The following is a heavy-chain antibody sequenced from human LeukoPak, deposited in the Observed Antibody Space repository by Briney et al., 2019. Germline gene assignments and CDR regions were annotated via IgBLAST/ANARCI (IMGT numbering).Heavy chain of an antibody. V-gene: IGHV1-69*13. CDR1: GGTFSYYA. CDR2: ILPIFRTA. J-gene: IGHJ6*03. Sequence: GASVKVSCKASGGTFSYYAINWVRQAPGQGLEWMGGILPIFRTANYAQRFQGRVTITADESTSTAYMELSSLRSEDTAVYYCARGGPITPISSNSYYYMDVWGKGTTVTVS. D-gene: IGHD1-14*01. CDR3: ARGGPITPISSNSYYYMDV.